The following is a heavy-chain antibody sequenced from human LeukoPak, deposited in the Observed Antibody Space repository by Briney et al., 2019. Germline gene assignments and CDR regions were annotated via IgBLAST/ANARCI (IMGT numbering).Heavy chain of an antibody. CDR1: GYAFPNYG. D-gene: IGHD3-10*01. CDR3: ARDYGVTMVRIFDY. Sequence: SVKVSCKASGYAFPNYGISWVRQAPGQGLEWVGRIIPILGIANYAQKFQGRVTITADKSTSTAYMELSSLRSEDTAVYYCARDYGVTMVRIFDYWGQGTLVTVSS. CDR2: IIPILGIA. J-gene: IGHJ4*02. V-gene: IGHV1-69*04.